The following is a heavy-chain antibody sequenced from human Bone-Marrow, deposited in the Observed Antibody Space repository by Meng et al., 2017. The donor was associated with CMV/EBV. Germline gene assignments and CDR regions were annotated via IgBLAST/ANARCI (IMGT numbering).Heavy chain of an antibody. D-gene: IGHD3-3*01. V-gene: IGHV4-39*07. Sequence: WVRQAPGKGLEWIGSIYYSGSTYYNPSLKSRVTISVDTSKNQFSLKLSSVTAADTAVYYCASYDFWSGYYFDYWGQGTLVTVSS. J-gene: IGHJ4*02. CDR2: IYYSGST. CDR3: ASYDFWSGYYFDY.